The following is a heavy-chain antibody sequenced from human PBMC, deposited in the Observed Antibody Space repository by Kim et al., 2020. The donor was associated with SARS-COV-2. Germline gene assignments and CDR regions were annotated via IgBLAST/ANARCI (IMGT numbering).Heavy chain of an antibody. Sequence: GGSLRLSCAASGFTFSDYYMSWIRQAPGKGLEWVSYISSSGSTIYYADSVKGRFTITRDNAKNSLYLQMNSLRAEDTAVYYCARTYYYGPGDGMDVWGQGTTVTVSS. V-gene: IGHV3-11*01. CDR3: ARTYYYGPGDGMDV. D-gene: IGHD3-10*01. J-gene: IGHJ6*02. CDR2: ISSSGSTI. CDR1: GFTFSDYY.